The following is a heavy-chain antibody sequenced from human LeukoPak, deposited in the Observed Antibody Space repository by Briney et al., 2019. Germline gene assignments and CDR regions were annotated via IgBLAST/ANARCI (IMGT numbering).Heavy chain of an antibody. CDR1: GFTFSSFV. J-gene: IGHJ4*02. D-gene: IGHD6-19*01. V-gene: IGHV3-30*18. Sequence: GGSLRLSCAASGFTFSSFVMHWGRQAPGKGLEWVAAISSDGSNKYYVDSVKGRFTISRDNSKNTLYLQMNSLRAEDTAVYYCAKDGGIAVAGTFDYWGQGTLVTVSS. CDR2: ISSDGSNK. CDR3: AKDGGIAVAGTFDY.